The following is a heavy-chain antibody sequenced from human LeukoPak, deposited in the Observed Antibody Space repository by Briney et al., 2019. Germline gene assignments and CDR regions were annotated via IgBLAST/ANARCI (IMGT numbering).Heavy chain of an antibody. Sequence: SETLSLTCTVSGGSISSGDYSWSWIRQPPGKGLEWIGYIYYSGSTYYNPSLKSRVTISVDTSKNQFSLKLSSVTAADTAVYYCAREISGSYYVDYWGQGTLVTVSS. CDR2: IYYSGST. D-gene: IGHD1-26*01. V-gene: IGHV4-30-4*08. J-gene: IGHJ4*02. CDR3: AREISGSYYVDY. CDR1: GGSISSGDYS.